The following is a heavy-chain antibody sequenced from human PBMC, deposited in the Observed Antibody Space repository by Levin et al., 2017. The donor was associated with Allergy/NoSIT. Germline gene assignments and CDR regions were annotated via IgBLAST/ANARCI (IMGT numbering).Heavy chain of an antibody. D-gene: IGHD3-22*01. Sequence: GGSLRLSCAASGFTFSNYAMHWVRQAPGKGPEWVAVISYDGSGKYYADSVKGRFTIFRDNSKNTLYLQVNSLKPEDTAVYYCAVQRSPGVVDATMRFDYWGQGPLITVSS. J-gene: IGHJ4*02. CDR2: ISYDGSGK. CDR1: GFTFSNYA. CDR3: AVQRSPGVVDATMRFDY. V-gene: IGHV3-30-3*01.